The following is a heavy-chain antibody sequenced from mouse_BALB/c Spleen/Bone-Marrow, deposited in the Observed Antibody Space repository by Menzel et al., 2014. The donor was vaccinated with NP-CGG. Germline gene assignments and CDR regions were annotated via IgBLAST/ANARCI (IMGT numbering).Heavy chain of an antibody. CDR1: GYPFSSYR. V-gene: IGHV1-80*01. D-gene: IGHD2-10*02. CDR2: IYPGDGET. Sequence: VKLMESGAELVRPGSSVKISRKASGYPFSSYRMSWVKQRPGQGLEWIGQIYPGDGETNYTGKFKGNATLTADKSSSTAYMQRISQTAEDSAVCFCARKYGDYWGQGTTLTVSS. J-gene: IGHJ2*01. CDR3: ARKYGDY.